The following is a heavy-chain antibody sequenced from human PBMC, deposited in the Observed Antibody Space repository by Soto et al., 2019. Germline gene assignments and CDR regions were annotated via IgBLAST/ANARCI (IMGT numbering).Heavy chain of an antibody. CDR1: GGSLSSGGYF. V-gene: IGHV4-31*03. CDR2: IYYSGRT. CDR3: ARCAKEFNTKAGSWYYFVY. Sequence: SETLSLSCTVSGGSLSSGGYFWSWVRQHPGKGLEWIGNIYYSGRTYYNPSLKSRVTISVDTSKNQFSLKLSSVTAADTAVYYCARCAKEFNTKAGSWYYFVYLCQGPRLSLSS. J-gene: IGHJ4*02. D-gene: IGHD3-10*01.